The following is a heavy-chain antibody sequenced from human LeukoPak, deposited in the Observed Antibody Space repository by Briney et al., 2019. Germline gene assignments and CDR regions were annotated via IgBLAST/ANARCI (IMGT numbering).Heavy chain of an antibody. CDR1: GFTFSSYA. V-gene: IGHV3-30*04. CDR2: ISYDGSNK. CDR3: ARDGDTAMGLFDY. D-gene: IGHD5-18*01. J-gene: IGHJ4*02. Sequence: GGSLRLSCAASGFTFSSYAMHWVRQAPGKGLEWVAVISYDGSNKYYADSVKGRFTISRDNSKNTLYLQMNSLRAEDTAVYYCARDGDTAMGLFDYWGQGTLVTVSS.